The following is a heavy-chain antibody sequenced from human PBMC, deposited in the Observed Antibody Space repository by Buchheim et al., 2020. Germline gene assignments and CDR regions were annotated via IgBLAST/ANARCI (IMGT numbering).Heavy chain of an antibody. CDR3: ARVEFGYCSSTSCYVPSGMDV. V-gene: IGHV1-69*04. Sequence: QVQLVQSGAEVKKPGSSVKVSCKASGGTFSSYAISWVRQAPGQGLEWMGRIIPILGIANYAQKFQGRVTITADKSTSTAHMELSSLRSEDTAVYYCARVEFGYCSSTSCYVPSGMDVWGQGTT. J-gene: IGHJ6*02. CDR1: GGTFSSYA. CDR2: IIPILGIA. D-gene: IGHD2-2*01.